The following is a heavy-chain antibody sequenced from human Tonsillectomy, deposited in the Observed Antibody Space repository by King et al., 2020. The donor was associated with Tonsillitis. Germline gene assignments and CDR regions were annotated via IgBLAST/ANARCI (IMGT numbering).Heavy chain of an antibody. Sequence: VQLVESGGGLVQPGGSLRLTCIASGFTVSGNFMSWVRQAPGKGREWVSLIDTGGRTSYTDSVKGRFTISRHNSNNTIYLQMNSLRPDDTAVYYCARGPNFDSWGQGTLVTVSS. CDR2: IDTGGRT. J-gene: IGHJ4*02. CDR1: GFTVSGNF. CDR3: ARGPNFDS. V-gene: IGHV3-53*04.